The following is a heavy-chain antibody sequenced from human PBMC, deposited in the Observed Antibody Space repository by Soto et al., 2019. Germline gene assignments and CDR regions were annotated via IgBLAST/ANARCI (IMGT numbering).Heavy chain of an antibody. CDR1: GGSIISGTYL. Sequence: QVQLQESGPRLVKPSQALSLTCSVSGGSIISGTYLLSLIRQQPGKGLEWIGYIFYSGRTYYNPSLKSRVTILVDTSNNQFSLKLSSLTAADTAVYFCARTLTMTTGGWFDSWGQGTLVTVSS. V-gene: IGHV4-31*03. J-gene: IGHJ5*01. CDR3: ARTLTMTTGGWFDS. CDR2: IFYSGRT. D-gene: IGHD3-10*01.